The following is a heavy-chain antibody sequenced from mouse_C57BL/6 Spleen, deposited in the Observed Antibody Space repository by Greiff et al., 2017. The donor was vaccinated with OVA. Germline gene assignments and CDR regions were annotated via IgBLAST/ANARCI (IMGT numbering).Heavy chain of an antibody. CDR2: IYPGSGNT. D-gene: IGHD3-2*02. V-gene: IGHV1-76*01. CDR1: GYTFTDYY. CDR3: AREDSSGSHYFDY. Sequence: QVQLQQSGAELVRPGASVKLSCKASGYTFTDYYINWVKQRPGQGLEWIARIYPGSGNTYYNEKFKGKATLTAEKSSSTAYMQLSSLTSEDSAVYFCAREDSSGSHYFDYWGQGTTLTVYS. J-gene: IGHJ2*01.